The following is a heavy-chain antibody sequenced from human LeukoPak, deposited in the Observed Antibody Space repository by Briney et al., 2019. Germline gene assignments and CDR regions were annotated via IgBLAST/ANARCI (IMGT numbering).Heavy chain of an antibody. V-gene: IGHV3-30*11. CDR1: GFTFSSYA. CDR2: ISYDGSNK. CDR3: ARDLPLPRIVVVTAGFDY. Sequence: PGRSLRLSCAASGFTFSSYAMHWVRQAPGKGLEWVAVISYDGSNKYYADSVKGRFTISRDNSKNTLYLQMNSLRAEDTAVYYCARDLPLPRIVVVTAGFDYWGQGTLVTVSS. D-gene: IGHD2-21*02. J-gene: IGHJ4*02.